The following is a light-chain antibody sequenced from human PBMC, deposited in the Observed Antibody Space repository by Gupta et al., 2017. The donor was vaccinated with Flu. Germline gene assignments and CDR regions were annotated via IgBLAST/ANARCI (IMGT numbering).Light chain of an antibody. CDR2: EVS. CDR1: SSDVGGYNY. CDR3: SSYTSSSTWV. J-gene: IGLJ3*02. Sequence: QSALTQPASVSGSPGQSITISCTGTSSDVGGYNYVSWYQQYPGKAPKLMIYEVSNRPSGVSNRFSGSKSANTASLTXSXLQAEDXANYYCSSYTSSSTWVFGGGTKLTVL. V-gene: IGLV2-14*01.